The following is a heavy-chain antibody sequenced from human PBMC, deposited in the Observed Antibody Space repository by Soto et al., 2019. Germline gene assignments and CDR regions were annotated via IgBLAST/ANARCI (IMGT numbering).Heavy chain of an antibody. Sequence: QVQLVESGGGVVQPGRSLRLSCVASGFTFSSFGMHWVRQAPGKGLEWVAVISYDGSNGFYAESVKGRFIISRDNSKKTLFLQMTSLRSEDTAVYYCAKDSWVYSNLRGRNYYLVMDVCGPETTITVPS. CDR2: ISYDGSNG. J-gene: IGHJ6*02. CDR3: AKDSWVYSNLRGRNYYLVMDV. CDR1: GFTFSSFG. V-gene: IGHV3-30*18. D-gene: IGHD4-4*01.